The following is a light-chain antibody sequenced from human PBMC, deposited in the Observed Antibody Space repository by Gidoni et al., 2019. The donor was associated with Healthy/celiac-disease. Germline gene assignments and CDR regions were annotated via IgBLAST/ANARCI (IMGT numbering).Light chain of an antibody. CDR2: RDS. V-gene: IGLV3-9*01. CDR1: KIAKKN. Sequence: SYELTQPLSVSVALGQTARITCGGNKIAKKNVHWYQQKPGQAHVLVIYRDSNRPSGIPERFSGSNSVNTATLTISRAQAGDEADYYCQVWDSTTGVFGGGTKLPVL. J-gene: IGLJ3*02. CDR3: QVWDSTTGV.